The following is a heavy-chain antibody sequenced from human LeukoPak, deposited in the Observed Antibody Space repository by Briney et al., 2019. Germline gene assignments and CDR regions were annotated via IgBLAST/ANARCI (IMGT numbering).Heavy chain of an antibody. D-gene: IGHD5-24*01. J-gene: IGHJ4*02. CDR1: KFTFSNHW. Sequence: GGSLRLSCAASKFTFSNHWMHWVRQAPGKGLEWVSRVSPDGSTTLYADSVRGRFTISRDNAKNTLYLQKNSLRAEDTAVYHCVRASRTVYNTFDSWGQGALVTVSS. CDR3: VRASRTVYNTFDS. CDR2: VSPDGSTT. V-gene: IGHV3-74*01.